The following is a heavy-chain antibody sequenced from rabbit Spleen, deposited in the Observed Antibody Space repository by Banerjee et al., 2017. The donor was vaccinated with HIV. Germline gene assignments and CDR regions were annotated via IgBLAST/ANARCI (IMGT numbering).Heavy chain of an antibody. CDR2: IDVGSSGNT. V-gene: IGHV1S40*01. D-gene: IGHD1-1*01. CDR1: GFTLSSDY. J-gene: IGHJ4*01. CDR3: AKDYYSAGSSGYTYAFDL. Sequence: QSLEESGGDLVKPGASLKLSCKASGFTLSSDYMCWVRQAPGKGLEWIACIDVGSSGNTYYASWAKGRFTISKTSSTTVTLEMTSLTAADTATYFCAKDYYSAGSSGYTYAFDLWGPGTLVTVS.